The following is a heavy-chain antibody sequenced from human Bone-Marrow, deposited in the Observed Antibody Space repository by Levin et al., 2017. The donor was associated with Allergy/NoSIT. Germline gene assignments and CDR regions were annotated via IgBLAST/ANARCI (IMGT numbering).Heavy chain of an antibody. J-gene: IGHJ4*02. Sequence: GESLKISCAASGFTFSKFAVTWVRQAPGKGLEWVSTIFGSGGSTYYADFVKGRFTISRDSSKNTLFLQMKSLRAEDTAIYYCAKTAGGSDNPRDFWGQGALVTVST. D-gene: IGHD1-26*01. CDR2: IFGSGGST. CDR3: AKTAGGSDNPRDF. CDR1: GFTFSKFA. V-gene: IGHV3-23*01.